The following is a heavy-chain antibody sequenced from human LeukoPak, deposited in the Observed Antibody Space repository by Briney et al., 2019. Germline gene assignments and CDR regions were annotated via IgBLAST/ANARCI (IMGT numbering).Heavy chain of an antibody. CDR2: IYTSGST. CDR3: ARANRPPNPARQQLAWFDP. CDR1: GGSISTYY. D-gene: IGHD6-13*01. V-gene: IGHV4-4*07. Sequence: PSETLSLTCTVSGGSISTYYWSWIRQPAGKGLEWIGRIYTSGSTNYNPSLKSRVTMSVDTSKNQFSLKLSSVTAADTAVYYCARANRPPNPARQQLAWFDPWGQGTLVTVSS. J-gene: IGHJ5*02.